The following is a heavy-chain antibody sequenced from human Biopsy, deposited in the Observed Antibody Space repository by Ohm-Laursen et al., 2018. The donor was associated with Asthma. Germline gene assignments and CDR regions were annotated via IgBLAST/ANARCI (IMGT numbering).Heavy chain of an antibody. D-gene: IGHD3-10*01. CDR1: GGTFSSYA. CDR2: IIPIFGTA. Sequence: ESSVTVSCKASGGTFSSYAISWVRQAPGQGLEWMGGIIPIFGTANYAQKFQGRVTITADESTSTAYLELSSLRSEDTAVYYCARWGIQGVRFWGMDVWGQGTTVTVSS. J-gene: IGHJ6*02. V-gene: IGHV1-69*01. CDR3: ARWGIQGVRFWGMDV.